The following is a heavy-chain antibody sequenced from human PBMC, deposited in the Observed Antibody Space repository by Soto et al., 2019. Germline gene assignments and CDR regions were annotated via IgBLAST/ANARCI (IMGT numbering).Heavy chain of an antibody. V-gene: IGHV3-30*18. CDR2: ISYDGSDK. J-gene: IGHJ4*02. Sequence: QVQLVESGGGVVQPGRSLRLSCAASGFTCSSYAMHWVRQAPGTGLEWVAVISYDGSDKYYADSVKGRFTISRDNSKNTLNLQMTSLRAEDTAVYYCAKALGELSPESYDYLGQGTPITVSS. CDR1: GFTCSSYA. CDR3: AKALGELSPESYDY. D-gene: IGHD3-16*02.